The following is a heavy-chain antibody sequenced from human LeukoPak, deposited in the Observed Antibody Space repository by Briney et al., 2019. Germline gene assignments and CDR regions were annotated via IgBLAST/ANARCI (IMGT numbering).Heavy chain of an antibody. Sequence: GGSLRLSCAASGFTFSSYEMNWVRQAPGKGLEWVSYISSSGSTIYYADSVKGRFTISRDNAKNSLYLQMNSLRAEDTAVYYCARVGGFWGYSYGSAYYYGMDVWGQGTTVTVSS. CDR1: GFTFSSYE. V-gene: IGHV3-48*03. CDR2: ISSSGSTI. J-gene: IGHJ6*02. D-gene: IGHD5-18*01. CDR3: ARVGGFWGYSYGSAYYYGMDV.